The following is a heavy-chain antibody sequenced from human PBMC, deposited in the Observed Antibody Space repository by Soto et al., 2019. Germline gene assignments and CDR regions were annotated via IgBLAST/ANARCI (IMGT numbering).Heavy chain of an antibody. D-gene: IGHD3-3*01. CDR2: ISDSGGTV. V-gene: IGHV3-48*03. CDR3: ARDLLHYDFWSGYSAYFYYGMDV. CDR1: GFTFISYE. J-gene: IGHJ6*02. Sequence: HPWGSLRLSCAASGFTFISYEINCFRHSPLQWLEWVSYISDSGGTVYYADSVKGRFTVSRDNAQNSVYLQMNSLRTEDTAVYYCARDLLHYDFWSGYSAYFYYGMDVWGPGTTVTVSS.